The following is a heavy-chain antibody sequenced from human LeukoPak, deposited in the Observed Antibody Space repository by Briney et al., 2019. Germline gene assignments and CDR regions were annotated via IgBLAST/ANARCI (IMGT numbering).Heavy chain of an antibody. J-gene: IGHJ4*02. Sequence: SETLSLTCAVSGGSILSSNYWSWVRPPPGKGLEWIGEIFHTGNTNYNPSLKSRVTISVDKSKNQFSLNLSSVTAADTAVYYCASKWSGQWGFDYWGQGTLVTVSS. V-gene: IGHV4-4*02. CDR2: IFHTGNT. D-gene: IGHD3/OR15-3a*01. CDR3: ASKWSGQWGFDY. CDR1: GGSILSSNY.